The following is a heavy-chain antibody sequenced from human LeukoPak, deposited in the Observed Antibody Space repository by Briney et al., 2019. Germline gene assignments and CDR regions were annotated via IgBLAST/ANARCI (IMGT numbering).Heavy chain of an antibody. D-gene: IGHD2-15*01. CDR1: GFTFSSYG. CDR2: IRYDGSNT. CDR3: AKVSSPGYCNGGRCHSFAY. V-gene: IGHV3-30*02. Sequence: GGSLRFSCAASGFTFSSYGMHWVHQAPDKGLEWVAFIRYDGSNTFYADSVKGRFTISRDNSKNTLYLQMNRLRAEDTAVYYCAKVSSPGYCNGGRCHSFAYWGRGTLVTVSS. J-gene: IGHJ4*02.